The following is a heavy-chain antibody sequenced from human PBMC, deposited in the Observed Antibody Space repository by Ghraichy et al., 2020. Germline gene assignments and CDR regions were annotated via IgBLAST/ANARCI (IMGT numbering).Heavy chain of an antibody. CDR1: GGSINTNTFY. Sequence: ETLSLTCTVSGGSINTNTFYWGWIRQPPGKGLEWIGSVYYSGNAYYNPSLKSRVTISIDTSKNQFSLKLTSVTAADTATYYCARLPRVTPILFYFDDWGQGTLVTVSS. CDR3: ARLPRVTPILFYFDD. CDR2: VYYSGNA. J-gene: IGHJ4*02. D-gene: IGHD2-21*02. V-gene: IGHV4-39*01.